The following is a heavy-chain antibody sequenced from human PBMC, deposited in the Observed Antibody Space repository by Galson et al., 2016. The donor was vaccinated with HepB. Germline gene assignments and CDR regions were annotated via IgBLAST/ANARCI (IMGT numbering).Heavy chain of an antibody. CDR2: IDWDDEK. D-gene: IGHD3-10*01. V-gene: IGHV2-70*11. CDR3: ARADFSSGSSSPLLFDK. CDR1: GFSLSTSAMC. Sequence: PALVNPTQTLTLTCTFSGFSLSTSAMCVSWIRQPPGKALEWLARIDWDDEKYYSTSLETRLTISKDTSKNQVVLTMTKMDPVDTATYYCARADFSSGSSSPLLFDKWGQGTPVTVSS. J-gene: IGHJ4*02.